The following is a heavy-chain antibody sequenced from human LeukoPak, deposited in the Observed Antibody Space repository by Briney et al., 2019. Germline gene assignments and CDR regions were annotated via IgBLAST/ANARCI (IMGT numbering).Heavy chain of an antibody. CDR2: IKQDGSEK. CDR3: AGDFGGSPSGDY. D-gene: IGHD1-26*01. Sequence: GGSLRLSCAASGFTFSSYWMSWVRQAPGKGLEWVANIKQDGSEKYYVDSVKGRFTISRDNAKNSLYLQMNSLRAEDTGVYYCAGDFGGSPSGDYWGQGTLVTVSS. J-gene: IGHJ4*02. CDR1: GFTFSSYW. V-gene: IGHV3-7*01.